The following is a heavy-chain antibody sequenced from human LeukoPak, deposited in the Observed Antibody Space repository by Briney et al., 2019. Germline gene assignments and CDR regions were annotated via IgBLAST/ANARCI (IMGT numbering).Heavy chain of an antibody. Sequence: HSETLSLTCTVSGGSISSGGYYWSWIRQHPGKGLEWIGYIYYSGSTYYNPSLKSRVTISVDTSKNQFSLKLSSVTAADTAVYYCARSQGRTRVFDYWGQGTLVTVSS. D-gene: IGHD1-7*01. J-gene: IGHJ4*02. CDR2: IYYSGST. V-gene: IGHV4-31*03. CDR1: GGSISSGGYY. CDR3: ARSQGRTRVFDY.